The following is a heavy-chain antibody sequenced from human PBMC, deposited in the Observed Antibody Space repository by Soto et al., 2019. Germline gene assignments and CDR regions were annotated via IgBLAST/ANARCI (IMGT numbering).Heavy chain of an antibody. J-gene: IGHJ6*02. D-gene: IGHD3-22*01. Sequence: SVKVSCKASGGTFSSYAISWVRQAPGQGLEWMGGIIPIFGTANYAQKFQGRVTITADESTSTAYMELSSLRSEDTAVYYCARIYYYESSGYPSREDYYGMDVWGQGTTVTVSS. CDR2: IIPIFGTA. V-gene: IGHV1-69*13. CDR3: ARIYYYESSGYPSREDYYGMDV. CDR1: GGTFSSYA.